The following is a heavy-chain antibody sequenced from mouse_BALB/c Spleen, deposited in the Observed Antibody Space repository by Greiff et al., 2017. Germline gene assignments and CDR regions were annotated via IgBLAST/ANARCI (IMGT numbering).Heavy chain of an antibody. J-gene: IGHJ1*01. V-gene: IGHV5-4*02. CDR3: ARGGDGNYGYFDV. CDR2: ISDGGSYT. CDR1: GFTFSDYY. Sequence: EVMLVESGGGLVKPGGSLKLSCAASGFTFSDYYMYWVRQTPEKRLEWVATISDGGSYTYYPDSVKGRFTISRDNAKNNLYLQMSSLKSEDTAMYYCARGGDGNYGYFDVWGAGTTVTVSS. D-gene: IGHD2-1*01.